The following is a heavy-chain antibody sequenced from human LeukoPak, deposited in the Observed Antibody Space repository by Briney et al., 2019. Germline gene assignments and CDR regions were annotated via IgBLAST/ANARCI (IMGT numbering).Heavy chain of an antibody. D-gene: IGHD5-12*01. V-gene: IGHV4-34*01. CDR1: GGSFSGDY. Sequence: SETLSLTCAVYGGSFSGDYWSWIRQPPGKGLEWIGEINHSGSTNYNPSLKSRVTISVDTSKNQFSLKLSSVTAADTAVYYCARARGSGYQGWFDPWGQGTLVTVSS. CDR3: ARARGSGYQGWFDP. J-gene: IGHJ5*02. CDR2: INHSGST.